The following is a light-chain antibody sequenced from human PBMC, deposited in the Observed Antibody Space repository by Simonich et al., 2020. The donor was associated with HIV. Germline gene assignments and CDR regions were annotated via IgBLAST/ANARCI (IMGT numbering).Light chain of an antibody. CDR1: ALPKKY. V-gene: IGLV3-1*01. J-gene: IGLJ3*02. CDR2: EDT. CDR3: QAWDSSTAGWV. Sequence: SYELTQPPTVSVSPGQTARITCSGDALPKKYVYWDQQKSGQAPVLVIYEDTKRPSGIPERFSGSNSGNTATLTISGTQAMDEADYYCQAWDSSTAGWVFGGGTKLTVL.